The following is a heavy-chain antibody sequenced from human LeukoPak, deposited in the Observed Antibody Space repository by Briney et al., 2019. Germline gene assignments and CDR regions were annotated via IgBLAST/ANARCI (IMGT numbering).Heavy chain of an antibody. V-gene: IGHV1-2*06. CDR1: GYTFSEHY. D-gene: IGHD3-22*01. CDR2: INPNSGGT. CDR3: ARENEVITMIVVATFDS. Sequence: ASVKVSCKASGYTFSEHYMHWVRQAPGQGPEWMGRINPNSGGTKYAQKFQGRVTMTSDTSASTVYMELSSLRSDDTAVYYCARENEVITMIVVATFDSWGQGTLVTVSS. J-gene: IGHJ4*02.